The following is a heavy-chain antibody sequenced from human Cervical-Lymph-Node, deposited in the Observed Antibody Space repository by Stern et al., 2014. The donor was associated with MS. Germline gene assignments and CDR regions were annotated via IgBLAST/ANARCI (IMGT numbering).Heavy chain of an antibody. CDR1: GGTVSSHT. V-gene: IGHV1-69*06. Sequence: QVQLVQSGAEVKKPGSSVKVSCKASGGTVSSHTISWVRQAPEQGLEWMGGIIPIFGTPNYALKFQGRVTITADKSTSTAYLELNSLRSDDSAVYYCAREVTMVGFDPWGQGTLVTVSS. CDR3: AREVTMVGFDP. D-gene: IGHD3-10*02. J-gene: IGHJ5*02. CDR2: IIPIFGTP.